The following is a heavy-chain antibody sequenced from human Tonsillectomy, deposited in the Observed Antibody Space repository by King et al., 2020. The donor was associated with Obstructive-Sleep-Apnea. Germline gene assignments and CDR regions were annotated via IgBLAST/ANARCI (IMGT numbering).Heavy chain of an antibody. D-gene: IGHD1-26*01. CDR3: ARDGVGATTWSYYYGMDV. Sequence: QLVQSGAEVKKPGASVKVSCKASGYTFTGYYMHWVRQAPGQGLEWMGWINPNSGGTNYAQKFQGWVTMTRDTSISTAYMELSRLRSDDTAVYYCARDGVGATTWSYYYGMDVWGQGTTVTVSS. J-gene: IGHJ6*02. V-gene: IGHV1-2*04. CDR1: GYTFTGYY. CDR2: INPNSGGT.